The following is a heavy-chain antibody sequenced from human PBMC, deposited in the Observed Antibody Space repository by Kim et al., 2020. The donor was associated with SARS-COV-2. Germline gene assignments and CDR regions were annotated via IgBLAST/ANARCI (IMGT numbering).Heavy chain of an antibody. CDR3: TTDGVVVAAASIDY. CDR2: IKSKTDGGTT. CDR1: GFTFSNAW. D-gene: IGHD2-15*01. Sequence: GGSLRLSCAASGFTFSNAWMSWVRQAPGKGLEWVGHIKSKTDGGTTDYAAPVKGRFTISRDDSKNTLYLQMNSLKTEDTAVYYCTTDGVVVAAASIDYWGQGTLVTVSS. J-gene: IGHJ4*02. V-gene: IGHV3-15*01.